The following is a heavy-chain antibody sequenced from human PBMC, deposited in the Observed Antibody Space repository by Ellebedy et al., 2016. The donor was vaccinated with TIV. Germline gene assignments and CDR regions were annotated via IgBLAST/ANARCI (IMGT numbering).Heavy chain of an antibody. CDR1: GGSISSGGYY. CDR3: ARDPRVGAAAGMDV. Sequence: SETLSLTXTVSGGSISSGGYYWSWIRQHPGKGLEWIGYIYYSGSTYYNPSLKSRVTISVDTSKNQFSLKLSSATAADTAVYYCARDPRVGAAAGMDVWGQGTTVTVSS. V-gene: IGHV4-31*03. D-gene: IGHD6-13*01. CDR2: IYYSGST. J-gene: IGHJ6*02.